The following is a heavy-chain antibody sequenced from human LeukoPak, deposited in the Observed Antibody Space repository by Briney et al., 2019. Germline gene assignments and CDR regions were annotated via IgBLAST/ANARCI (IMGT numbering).Heavy chain of an antibody. CDR3: ARDVADFAYCGGECYAEYFQY. J-gene: IGHJ1*01. Sequence: ASVKVSCKTSGYRFTNYYMHWVRQAPGQGLEWMGIINPSGGSTSYAQKFQGRVTMTRDTSTGTVYMELSSLRSEDTAVYYCARDVADFAYCGGECYAEYFQYWGQGTLVTVSS. V-gene: IGHV1-46*01. CDR2: INPSGGST. CDR1: GYRFTNYY. D-gene: IGHD2-21*01.